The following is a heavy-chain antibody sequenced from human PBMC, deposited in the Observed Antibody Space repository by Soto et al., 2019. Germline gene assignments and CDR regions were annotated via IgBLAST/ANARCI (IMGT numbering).Heavy chain of an antibody. J-gene: IGHJ4*02. CDR3: VKDRSDTWSFDY. V-gene: IGHV3-30*18. CDR1: GFNYSSCA. CDR2: VSHDGTLY. Sequence: QVQLVESGGGVVQPGRSLRLSCSASGFNYSSCAMPWVRQVPGKGLVRLAVVSHDGTLYPYADSVKGRFTISRDNSRKMLYSQMNSLRPDDTAVYYCVKDRSDTWSFDYWGQGTLVTVSS. D-gene: IGHD2-8*02.